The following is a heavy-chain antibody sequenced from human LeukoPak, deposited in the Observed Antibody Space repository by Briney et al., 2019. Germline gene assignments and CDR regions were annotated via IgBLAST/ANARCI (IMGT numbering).Heavy chain of an antibody. V-gene: IGHV1-3*01. CDR2: INAGNDNT. J-gene: IGHJ4*02. Sequence: ASVKVSCKASGGTFSSYAISWVRQAPGQRLEWVGWINAGNDNTKYSQKFQGRVTITRDTSASTAYMELSSLRSEDTAVFYCARGGSGNLPYYFDYWGQGTLVTVSS. CDR3: ARGGSGNLPYYFDY. CDR1: GGTFSSYA. D-gene: IGHD1-1*01.